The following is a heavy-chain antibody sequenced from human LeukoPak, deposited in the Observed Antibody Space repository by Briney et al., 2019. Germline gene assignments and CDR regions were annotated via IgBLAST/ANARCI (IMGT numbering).Heavy chain of an antibody. Sequence: SETLSLTCTVSGDSISSYYWSWIRQPPGGGLEWVGYIYHSGSTNYNPSLKSRVTISVDTSKNQFSLKLISVTAADTAVYYCARALRQRLVTGWFDPWGQGTLVTVSS. J-gene: IGHJ5*02. CDR3: ARALRQRLVTGWFDP. CDR1: GDSISSYY. D-gene: IGHD6-13*01. V-gene: IGHV4-59*01. CDR2: IYHSGST.